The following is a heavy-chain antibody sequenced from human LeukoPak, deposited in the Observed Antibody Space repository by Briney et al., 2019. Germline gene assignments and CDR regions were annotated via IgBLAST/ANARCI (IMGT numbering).Heavy chain of an antibody. CDR3: AREVVVVDRYFQH. J-gene: IGHJ1*01. Sequence: PSETLSLTCAVSGYSISSGYYWGWIRQPPGKGLEWIGSMYHSGSTYYNPSLKSRVTISVDMSKNQFSLKLSSVTAADTAVYYCAREVVVVDRYFQHWGQGTLVTVSS. CDR1: GYSISSGYY. CDR2: MYHSGST. V-gene: IGHV4-38-2*02. D-gene: IGHD2-2*01.